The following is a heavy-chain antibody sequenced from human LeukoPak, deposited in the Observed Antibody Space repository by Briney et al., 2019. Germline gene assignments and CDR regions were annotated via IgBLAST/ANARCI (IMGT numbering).Heavy chain of an antibody. J-gene: IGHJ6*02. Sequence: SETLSLTCAVYGGSFSGYYWSWIRQPPGKGLEWIGEINHSGSTNYNPSLKSRVTISVDTSKNQLSLKLSSVTAADTAVYYCARDFSGMDVWGQGTTVTVSS. D-gene: IGHD3-3*01. CDR3: ARDFSGMDV. CDR2: INHSGST. V-gene: IGHV4-34*01. CDR1: GGSFSGYY.